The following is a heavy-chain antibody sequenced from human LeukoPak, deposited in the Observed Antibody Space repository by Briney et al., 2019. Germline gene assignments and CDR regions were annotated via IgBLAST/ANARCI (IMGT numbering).Heavy chain of an antibody. Sequence: GGSLRLSCAASGFTFSTYAMSWVRQAPGKGLEWVGFIRSKAYGGTTEYAASVKGRFTISRDDSKSIAYLQMNSLKTEDTAVYYCTRDASGSYYNSYFDYWGQGTLVTVSS. CDR2: IRSKAYGGTT. D-gene: IGHD3-10*01. V-gene: IGHV3-49*04. CDR1: GFTFSTYA. CDR3: TRDASGSYYNSYFDY. J-gene: IGHJ4*02.